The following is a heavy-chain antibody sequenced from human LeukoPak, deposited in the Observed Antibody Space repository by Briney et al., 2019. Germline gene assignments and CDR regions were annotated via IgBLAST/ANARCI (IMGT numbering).Heavy chain of an antibody. Sequence: GGSLRLSCAASGFTFSSYGMHWVRQAPGKGLEWVAVISYDGSNKYYADSVKGRFTISRDNSKNTLYLQMNSLRAEDTAVYYCAIDSSPRQIGAASYAIDVWGQGTTVTVSS. D-gene: IGHD6-13*01. J-gene: IGHJ6*02. CDR1: GFTFSSYG. V-gene: IGHV3-30*03. CDR3: AIDSSPRQIGAASYAIDV. CDR2: ISYDGSNK.